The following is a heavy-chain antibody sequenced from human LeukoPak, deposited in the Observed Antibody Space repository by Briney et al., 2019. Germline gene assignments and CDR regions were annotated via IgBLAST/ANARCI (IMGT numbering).Heavy chain of an antibody. J-gene: IGHJ4*02. CDR3: AKIGGSGSLWGIEYYFDY. CDR1: GFTFSSYA. CDR2: ISGSGGST. D-gene: IGHD3-10*01. Sequence: GGSLRLSCAASGFTFSSYAMSWVRQAPGKGLEWVSAISGSGGSTYYADSVKGRFTISRDNSKNTLYLQMNSLRAEDTAVYYCAKIGGSGSLWGIEYYFDYWGQGTLVTVSS. V-gene: IGHV3-23*01.